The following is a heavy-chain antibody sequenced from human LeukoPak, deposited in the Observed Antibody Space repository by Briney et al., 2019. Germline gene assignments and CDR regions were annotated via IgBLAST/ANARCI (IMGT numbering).Heavy chain of an antibody. Sequence: GGSLRLSCAASGFTFSSYSMNWVRQAPGKGLEWVSSISSSSSYIYYADSVKGRFTISRDNAKNSLYLQMNSLRAEDTAVYYCARDNDYDSSGYYSYYYYGMDVWGQGTTVTVSS. V-gene: IGHV3-21*01. CDR1: GFTFSSYS. D-gene: IGHD3-22*01. J-gene: IGHJ6*02. CDR2: ISSSSSYI. CDR3: ARDNDYDSSGYYSYYYYGMDV.